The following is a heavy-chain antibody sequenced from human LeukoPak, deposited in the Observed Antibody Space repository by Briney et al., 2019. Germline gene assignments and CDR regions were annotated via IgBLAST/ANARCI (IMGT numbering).Heavy chain of an antibody. Sequence: GASVKVSSKPSGYTFTSYGISSVRQAPGHGLEWMGWISAYNGNTNYAQKLQGRVTMTTDTSTSTAYMELRSLRSDDTAVYYCARTYDDYASQPFDYWGQGTLVTVSS. CDR2: ISAYNGNT. D-gene: IGHD3-16*01. CDR1: GYTFTSYG. J-gene: IGHJ4*02. CDR3: ARTYDDYASQPFDY. V-gene: IGHV1-18*01.